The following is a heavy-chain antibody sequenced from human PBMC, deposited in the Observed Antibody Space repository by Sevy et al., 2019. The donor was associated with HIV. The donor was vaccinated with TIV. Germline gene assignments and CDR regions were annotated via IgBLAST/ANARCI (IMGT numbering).Heavy chain of an antibody. D-gene: IGHD3-22*01. CDR1: GGSINSFF. J-gene: IGHJ4*02. V-gene: IGHV4-59*01. Sequence: SETLSLTCAVSGGSINSFFWSWIRQSPGKGLEWIGYVYDSGNSEYNPSLRSRVTISVDTSKKQFALKLSSVTAADTAVYYCARGGGIYYDSRGFHPQYYFDSWGQGTLVTVSS. CDR3: ARGGGIYYDSRGFHPQYYFDS. CDR2: VYDSGNS.